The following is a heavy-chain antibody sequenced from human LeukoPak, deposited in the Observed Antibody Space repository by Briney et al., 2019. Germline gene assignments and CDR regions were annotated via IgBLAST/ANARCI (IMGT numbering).Heavy chain of an antibody. CDR2: ISGSGGST. Sequence: TGGSLRLSCAASGFTFSSYGMSWVRQAPGKGLEWVSAISGSGGSTYYADSVKGRFTISRDNSRNTLYLQMNSLRAEDTAVYYCAKDTRGYYYGSSGYRPYYFDYWGQGTLVTVSS. J-gene: IGHJ4*02. D-gene: IGHD3-22*01. CDR3: AKDTRGYYYGSSGYRPYYFDY. V-gene: IGHV3-23*01. CDR1: GFTFSSYG.